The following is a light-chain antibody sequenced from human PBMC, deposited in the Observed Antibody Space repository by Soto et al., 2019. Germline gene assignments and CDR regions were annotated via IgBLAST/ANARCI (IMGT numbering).Light chain of an antibody. CDR1: QSLLDRDGNTY. Sequence: DVVMTQSPLSLPVTLGQPASISCRSSQSLLDRDGNTYLNWFQQRPGQSPRRLIYKVSNRGSGVPDRLSGSGSGADFTLNVSRVEVEDVGLYYCMQATHWPWTFGQGTKVEIK. J-gene: IGKJ1*01. CDR3: MQATHWPWT. CDR2: KVS. V-gene: IGKV2-30*01.